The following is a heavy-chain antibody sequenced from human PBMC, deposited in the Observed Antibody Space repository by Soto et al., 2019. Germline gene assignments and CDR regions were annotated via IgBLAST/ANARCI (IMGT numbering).Heavy chain of an antibody. CDR3: AREGVSSVGFDY. Sequence: QVQLQESGPGLVKPSETLSLTCGVSGGSVNSGDYYWTWIRQPPGKGLEWLGYIYYSGNTNSNPSLKSRVTMSLDTSTNQFSLKLSSVTAADTAVYYCAREGVSSVGFDYWGQGTLVTVSS. V-gene: IGHV4-61*08. CDR1: GGSVNSGDYY. J-gene: IGHJ4*02. CDR2: IYYSGNT. D-gene: IGHD3-10*01.